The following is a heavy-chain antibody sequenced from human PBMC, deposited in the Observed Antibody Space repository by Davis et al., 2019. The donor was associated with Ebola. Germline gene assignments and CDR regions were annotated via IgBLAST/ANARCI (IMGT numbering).Heavy chain of an antibody. J-gene: IGHJ4*02. CDR1: GFTFSSYA. CDR3: TSTTVTDDY. D-gene: IGHD4-17*01. V-gene: IGHV3-23*01. Sequence: GESLKISCAASGFTFSSYAMSWVRQAPGKGLEWVSAISGSGGSTYYADPVKGRFTISRDNSKNTVYLQMNSLKTEDTAVYYCTSTTVTDDYWGQGTLVTVSS. CDR2: ISGSGGST.